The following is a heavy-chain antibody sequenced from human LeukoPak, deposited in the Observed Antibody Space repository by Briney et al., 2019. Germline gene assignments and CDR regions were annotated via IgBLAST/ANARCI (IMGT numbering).Heavy chain of an antibody. D-gene: IGHD5-12*01. Sequence: SETLSLTCTVSGGSISSSSYYWAWIRQPPGKGLEWIGSIYYSGSAYYNPSLKSRVTISADTSKKQFSLKLSSVTAADTAVYYCARDLSRSSGYTDYWGQGTLVTVSS. CDR3: ARDLSRSSGYTDY. V-gene: IGHV4-39*07. CDR1: GGSISSSSYY. J-gene: IGHJ4*02. CDR2: IYYSGSA.